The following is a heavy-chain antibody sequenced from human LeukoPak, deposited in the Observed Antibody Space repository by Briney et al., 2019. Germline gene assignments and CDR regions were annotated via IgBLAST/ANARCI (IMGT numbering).Heavy chain of an antibody. V-gene: IGHV4-59*08. CDR3: ARTDADYDDYGRDYYYYMDV. D-gene: IGHD4-17*01. CDR2: IYYSGST. CDR1: GGSITNYY. Sequence: SETLSLTCTVSGGSITNYYWSWLRQPPGKGLEWIGYIYYSGSTNYNHSLKSLVPISVDKSKNQFSLKLSSVTAADTAVYYCARTDADYDDYGRDYYYYMDVWGKGTTVTVSS. J-gene: IGHJ6*03.